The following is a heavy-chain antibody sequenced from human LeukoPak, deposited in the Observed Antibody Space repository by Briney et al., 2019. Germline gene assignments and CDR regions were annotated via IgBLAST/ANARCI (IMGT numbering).Heavy chain of an antibody. CDR3: ARDRQGSGPRPPETNWFDP. CDR2: ISTYNGNT. V-gene: IGHV1-18*01. Sequence: GASVKVSCKASGYTFTSYGITWVRQASGQGLEWVGWISTYNGNTIYARNLQGRITMTTDTSTSTAYMELRSLKSDDTAVYYCARDRQGSGPRPPETNWFDPWGQGTLVTVSS. D-gene: IGHD1-14*01. J-gene: IGHJ5*02. CDR1: GYTFTSYG.